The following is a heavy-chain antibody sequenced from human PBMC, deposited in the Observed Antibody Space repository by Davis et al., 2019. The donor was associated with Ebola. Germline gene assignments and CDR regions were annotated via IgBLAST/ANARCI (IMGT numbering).Heavy chain of an antibody. V-gene: IGHV3-49*04. CDR2: IRSKAYGGTT. Sequence: GGSLRLSCTASGFTFGDYAMSWVRQAPGKGLEWVGFIRSKAYGGTTEYAASVKGRFTISRDDSKSIAYLQMNSLKTEDTAVYYCTRRGYCSGGSCYSRYYYYGMDVWGQGTTVTVSS. CDR1: GFTFGDYA. J-gene: IGHJ6*02. D-gene: IGHD2-15*01. CDR3: TRRGYCSGGSCYSRYYYYGMDV.